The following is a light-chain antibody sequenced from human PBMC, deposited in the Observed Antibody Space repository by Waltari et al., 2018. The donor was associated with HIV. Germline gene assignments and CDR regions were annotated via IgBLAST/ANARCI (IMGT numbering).Light chain of an antibody. CDR3: QSYDSRLRAVV. CDR2: GNN. J-gene: IGLJ2*01. CDR1: SSNTGAGYD. Sequence: QSVLTQPPSVSGAPGQRVTISCTGSSSNTGAGYDVHWYQQLPGTAPKLLIYGNNNLPSGVPDRFSGSKSGTSVSLAITGLQAEDEADYFCQSYDSRLRAVVFGGGTKLTVL. V-gene: IGLV1-40*01.